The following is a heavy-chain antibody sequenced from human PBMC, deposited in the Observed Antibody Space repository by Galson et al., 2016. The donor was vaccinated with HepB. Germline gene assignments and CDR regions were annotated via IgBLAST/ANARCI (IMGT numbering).Heavy chain of an antibody. CDR3: AKVRSYGYFGSGGMDV. CDR1: GFTFSSYG. Sequence: SLRLSCAASGFTFSSYGMHWVRQAPGKGLEWVAVITSDGSNKYYADSVKGRFTISRDNSKNTLYLQMNSLRAEDTAVYYCAKVRSYGYFGSGGMDVWGQGTTVTASS. CDR2: ITSDGSNK. V-gene: IGHV3-30*18. J-gene: IGHJ6*02. D-gene: IGHD3-10*01.